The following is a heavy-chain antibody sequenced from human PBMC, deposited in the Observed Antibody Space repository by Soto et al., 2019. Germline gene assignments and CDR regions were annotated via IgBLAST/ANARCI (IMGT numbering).Heavy chain of an antibody. J-gene: IGHJ5*02. V-gene: IGHV1-18*01. D-gene: IGHD4-17*01. CDR1: GYTFTSYG. CDR2: ISAFFGNT. CDR3: ARERRVMTTVVTPCWFDP. Sequence: GASVKVSCKASGYTFTSYGISWVRQAPGQGLEWMGGISAFFGNTNYAQKLQGRVTITTDESTSTAYMELSSLRSEDTAVYYCARERRVMTTVVTPCWFDPWGQGTLVTVSS.